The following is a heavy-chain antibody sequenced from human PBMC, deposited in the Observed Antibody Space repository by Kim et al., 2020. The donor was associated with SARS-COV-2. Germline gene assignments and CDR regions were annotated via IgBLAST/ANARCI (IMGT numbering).Heavy chain of an antibody. J-gene: IGHJ5*02. V-gene: IGHV4-39*01. D-gene: IGHD6-13*01. CDR2: IYYSGST. Sequence: SETLSLTCTVSGGSISSSSYYWGWIRPPPGKGLEWIGSIYYSGSTYYNPSLKGRVTISVDTSKNQFSLKLSSVTAADTAVYYCARQSDGYSSSWYFDPWGQGTLVTVSS. CDR3: ARQSDGYSSSWYFDP. CDR1: GGSISSSSYY.